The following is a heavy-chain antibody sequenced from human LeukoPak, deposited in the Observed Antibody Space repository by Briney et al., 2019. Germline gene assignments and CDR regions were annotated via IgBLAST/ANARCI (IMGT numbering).Heavy chain of an antibody. CDR1: GFTFSSYS. Sequence: PGGSLRPSCAASGFTFSSYSMNWVRQAPGKGLEWVSYISSSSSTICYADSVKGRFTISRDNAKNSLYLQMNSLRAEDTAVYYCARERGYDFWSGYYSRAPNAFDIWGQGTMVTVSS. CDR3: ARERGYDFWSGYYSRAPNAFDI. CDR2: ISSSSSTI. D-gene: IGHD3-3*01. V-gene: IGHV3-48*01. J-gene: IGHJ3*02.